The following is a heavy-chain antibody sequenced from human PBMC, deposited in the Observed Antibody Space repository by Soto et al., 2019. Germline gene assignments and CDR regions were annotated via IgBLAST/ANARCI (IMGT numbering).Heavy chain of an antibody. CDR3: AREGGESSDGLYYFDS. CDR1: GGSTSSDNY. D-gene: IGHD3-16*01. Sequence: SETLSLTCTVSGGSTSSDNYWSRIRQPPGKGLEWIGHIYYSGNTDYNPSLKSRLAISIDTSKNQFSLKLSSVAAADTAVYFCAREGGESSDGLYYFDSWGQGSLVTVSS. V-gene: IGHV4-30-4*01. J-gene: IGHJ4*02. CDR2: IYYSGNT.